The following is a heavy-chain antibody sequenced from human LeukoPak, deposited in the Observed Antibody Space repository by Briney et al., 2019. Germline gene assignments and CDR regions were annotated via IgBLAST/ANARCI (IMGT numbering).Heavy chain of an antibody. D-gene: IGHD3-22*01. CDR2: ISGSGGST. V-gene: IGHV3-23*01. CDR3: AKLLYYYDSSQPY. Sequence: PGGSLSLSCAPSGFTFSNYGMSWVRQAPGKGLEGVSAISGSGGSTYYADSVKGRFTISRDNSKNTLYLPMNSLRAEDTAVYYCAKLLYYYDSSQPYWGQGTLVTVSS. CDR1: GFTFSNYG. J-gene: IGHJ4*02.